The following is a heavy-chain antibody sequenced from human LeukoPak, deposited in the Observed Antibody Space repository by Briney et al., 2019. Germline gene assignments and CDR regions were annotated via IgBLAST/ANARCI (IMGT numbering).Heavy chain of an antibody. CDR1: GFTFDDYA. CDR3: AKDRAPGYYCYYGIDV. V-gene: IGHV3-9*01. J-gene: IGHJ6*02. CDR2: ISWNSGSI. Sequence: GGSLRLSCAASGFTFDDYAMHWVRQAPGKGLEWVSGISWNSGSIGYADSVKDRFTISRDNAKNSLYLQMNSLRAEDTALYYCAKDRAPGYYCYYGIDVWGQGTTVTVSS.